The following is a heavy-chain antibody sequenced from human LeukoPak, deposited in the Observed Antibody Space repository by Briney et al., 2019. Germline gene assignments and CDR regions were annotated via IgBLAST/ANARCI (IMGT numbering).Heavy chain of an antibody. J-gene: IGHJ4*02. CDR3: AKERSGCPFD. D-gene: IGHD6-19*01. CDR1: GFTFDDYA. V-gene: IGHV3-9*01. CDR2: ISWNSGSI. Sequence: GRSLRLSCAASGFTFDDYAMHWVRQAPGKGLEWVSGISWNSGSIGYADSVKGRFTISRDNAKNSLYLQMNSLRAEDTALYYCAKERSGCPFDWGQGTLVTVSS.